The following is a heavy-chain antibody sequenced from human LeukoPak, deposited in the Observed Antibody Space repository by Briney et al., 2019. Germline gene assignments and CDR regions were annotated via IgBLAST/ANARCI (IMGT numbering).Heavy chain of an antibody. V-gene: IGHV3-74*01. J-gene: IGHJ4*02. CDR3: ASGGSLGDSSGYYGDY. Sequence: GGSLRLSCAASRFTFSSYGMSWVRQAPGKGLVWVSRINSDGSSTSYADSVKGRFTISRDNAKNTLYLQMNSLRAEDTAVYYCASGGSLGDSSGYYGDYWGQGTLVTVSS. CDR1: RFTFSSYG. CDR2: INSDGSST. D-gene: IGHD3-22*01.